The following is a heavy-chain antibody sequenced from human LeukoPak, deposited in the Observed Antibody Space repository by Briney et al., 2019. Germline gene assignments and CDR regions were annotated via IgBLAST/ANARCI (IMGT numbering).Heavy chain of an antibody. CDR3: ARGSRRSYFDY. J-gene: IGHJ4*02. CDR1: GGSISSYY. V-gene: IGHV4-4*07. CDR2: IYITGST. Sequence: PSETLSLTCTVSGGSISSYYWSWIRQPAGQGLEWIGRIYITGSTTYSPSLKSRVTMSIDTSKNQFSLNLSSVTAADTAVYFCARGSRRSYFDYWGPGALVLVSS.